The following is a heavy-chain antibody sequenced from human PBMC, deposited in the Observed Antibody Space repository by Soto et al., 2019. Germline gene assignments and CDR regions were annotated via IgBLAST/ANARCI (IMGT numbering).Heavy chain of an antibody. CDR1: GFSLSTSGVG. Sequence: QITLKESGPTLVKPTQTLTLTCTFSGFSLSTSGVGVGWIRQPPGKALELLALIYWNDDKPYSPSLKSRLTITKDTSKNLIVLTMTNMDPVDTATYYCAHLVVITTPKQGWFDPWGQGTLVTVSS. CDR3: AHLVVITTPKQGWFDP. CDR2: IYWNDDK. J-gene: IGHJ5*02. V-gene: IGHV2-5*01. D-gene: IGHD3-22*01.